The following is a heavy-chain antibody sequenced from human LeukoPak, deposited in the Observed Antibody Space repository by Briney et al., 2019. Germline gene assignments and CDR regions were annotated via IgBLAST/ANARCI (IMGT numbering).Heavy chain of an antibody. V-gene: IGHV3-30*02. Sequence: GGSLRLSCAASGFTFSSYWMHWVRQAPGKGLEWVAVIWYGGSNKYYADSVKGRFTISRDNSKNTLYLQMNSLRAEDTAVYYCAKDPSTGDLDYWGQGTLVTVSS. CDR1: GFTFSSYW. CDR2: IWYGGSNK. J-gene: IGHJ4*02. CDR3: AKDPSTGDLDY.